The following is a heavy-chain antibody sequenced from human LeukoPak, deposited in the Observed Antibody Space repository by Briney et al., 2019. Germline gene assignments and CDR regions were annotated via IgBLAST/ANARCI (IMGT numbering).Heavy chain of an antibody. CDR3: ARELGSGYDYGMDV. D-gene: IGHD6-19*01. Sequence: PSETHPFTCIVSGDSISTSSSSYYWGWIRQPPGKGLEWIVWVYYSGHTRYNPSLNSRVTIWLEASKNQFFLSLTSVIAADTALYYCARELGSGYDYGMDVWGQGTMVTVSS. CDR1: GDSISTSSSSYY. V-gene: IGHV4-61*01. CDR2: VYYSGHT. J-gene: IGHJ6*02.